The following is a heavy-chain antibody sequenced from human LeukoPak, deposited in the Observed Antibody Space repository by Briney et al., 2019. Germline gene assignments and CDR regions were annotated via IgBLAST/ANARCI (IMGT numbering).Heavy chain of an antibody. J-gene: IGHJ4*02. CDR3: TRDLGYGSGTYYLDY. V-gene: IGHV3-49*04. D-gene: IGHD3-10*01. CDR1: GLTLGDYA. Sequence: GGSLRLFCTASGLTLGDYAMTWVRQAPGKGLEGVGFIRSKAYGGTTEYAASLKGRFTSSRDDSKSIAYLQMNSLKTEDTAVYYCTRDLGYGSGTYYLDYWGQGTLVTVSS. CDR2: IRSKAYGGTT.